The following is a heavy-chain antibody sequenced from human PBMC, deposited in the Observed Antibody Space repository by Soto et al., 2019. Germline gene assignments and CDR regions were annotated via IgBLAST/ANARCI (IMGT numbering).Heavy chain of an antibody. CDR3: AREASTDWFDP. CDR2: IYYSGST. Sequence: SETLSLTCTVSGGSISSGGYYWVWIRQHPGKGLEWIGYIYYSGSTYYNPSLKSRVTISVDTSKNQFSLKLSSVTAADTAVYYCAREASTDWFDPWGQGTLVTVSS. J-gene: IGHJ5*02. V-gene: IGHV4-31*03. CDR1: GGSISSGGYY.